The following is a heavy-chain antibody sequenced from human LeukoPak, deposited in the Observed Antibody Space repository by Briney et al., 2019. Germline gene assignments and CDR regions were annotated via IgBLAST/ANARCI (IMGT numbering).Heavy chain of an antibody. CDR3: ARDVHGDYGSGWFDP. CDR2: IMPLFGTA. J-gene: IGHJ5*02. D-gene: IGHD4-17*01. V-gene: IGHV1-69*05. Sequence: SXKVSCKASGGTFNNSAISWVRQAPGQGLEWLGGIMPLFGTAGYAQKFQGRVTITKDESTRTVYLELTSLTSDDTAVYYCARDVHGDYGSGWFDPWGQGTLVSVSS. CDR1: GGTFNNSA.